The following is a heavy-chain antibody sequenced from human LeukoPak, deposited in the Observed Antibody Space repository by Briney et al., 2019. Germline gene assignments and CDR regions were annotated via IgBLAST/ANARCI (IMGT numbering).Heavy chain of an antibody. D-gene: IGHD5-18*01. Sequence: SETLSLTCTVSGGSITSSSYYWGWIRQPPGKGLEWIGYIYYSGSTNYNPSLKSRVTISVDTSKNQFSLKLSSVTAADTAVYYCARVVDTAMVDYWGQGTLVTVSS. V-gene: IGHV4-61*05. CDR2: IYYSGST. CDR3: ARVVDTAMVDY. J-gene: IGHJ4*02. CDR1: GGSITSSSYY.